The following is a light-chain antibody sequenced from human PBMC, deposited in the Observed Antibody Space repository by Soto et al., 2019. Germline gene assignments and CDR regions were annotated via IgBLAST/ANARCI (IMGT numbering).Light chain of an antibody. CDR3: QQYNSYSPST. CDR1: QSISSD. CDR2: GAS. Sequence: DIQMTQSPFSLSASVGDRVTITCRTSQSISSDLNWYQQKTGRAPKLLIYGASTLQSGVPSRFSGSGSGTEFTLTISSLQPDDFATYYCQQYNSYSPSTFGQGTKGDIK. V-gene: IGKV1-17*01. J-gene: IGKJ1*01.